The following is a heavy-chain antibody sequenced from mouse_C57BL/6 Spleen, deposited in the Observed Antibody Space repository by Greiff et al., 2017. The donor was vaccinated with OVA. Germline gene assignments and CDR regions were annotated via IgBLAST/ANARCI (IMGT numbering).Heavy chain of an antibody. CDR2: ISSGGDYI. CDR3: TRAPEFITAEVWFAY. J-gene: IGHJ3*01. CDR1: GFTFSSYA. V-gene: IGHV5-9-1*02. D-gene: IGHD1-1*01. Sequence: EVKLVESGEGLVKPGGSLKLSCAASGFTFSSYAMSWVRQTPEKRLEWVAYISSGGDYIYYADTVKGRFTISRDNARNTLYLQMSSLKSEDTAMYYCTRAPEFITAEVWFAYWGQGTLVTVSA.